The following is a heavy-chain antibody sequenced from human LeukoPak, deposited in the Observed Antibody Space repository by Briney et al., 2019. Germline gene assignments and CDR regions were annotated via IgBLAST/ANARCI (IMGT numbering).Heavy chain of an antibody. Sequence: GGSLRLSCAASGFTFSSYAMSWVRQAPGKGLEWVSAISGSGGSTYYVDSVKGRFTISRDNSKNTLYLQMNSLRAEDTAVYYCAKDRYGYDSSGYYFDYWGQGTLVTVSS. CDR3: AKDRYGYDSSGYYFDY. D-gene: IGHD3-22*01. CDR2: ISGSGGST. CDR1: GFTFSSYA. V-gene: IGHV3-23*01. J-gene: IGHJ4*02.